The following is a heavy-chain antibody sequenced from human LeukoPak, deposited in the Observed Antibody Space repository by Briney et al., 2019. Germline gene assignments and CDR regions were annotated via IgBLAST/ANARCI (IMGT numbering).Heavy chain of an antibody. CDR2: INSDGSST. J-gene: IGHJ6*02. V-gene: IGHV3-74*01. CDR1: GFIFSNYW. Sequence: GGSLRLSCAASGFIFSNYWMHWVRQAPGKGLVWVSRINSDGSSTSYADSVKGRFTISRDNAKNTLYLQMNSLRAEDTAVYYCAKEGRVRSSWYSYYYYYGMDVWGQGTTVTVSS. CDR3: AKEGRVRSSWYSYYYYYGMDV. D-gene: IGHD6-13*01.